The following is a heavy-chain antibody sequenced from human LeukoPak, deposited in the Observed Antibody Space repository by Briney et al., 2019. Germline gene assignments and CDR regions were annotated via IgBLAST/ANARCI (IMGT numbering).Heavy chain of an antibody. CDR1: GFTFSRYA. CDR2: IKWNGGSI. D-gene: IGHD3-22*01. CDR3: ARDGRNDYDSSRGDFDI. Sequence: GGSLRLSCGDSGFTFSRYAMCWVPGAPGKGLEWGSGIKWNGGSIVYADSVKGRFTISRENAKMYLYLNMNSLRPGQAALSYCARDGRNDYDSSRGDFDIWGQGTMVTV. J-gene: IGHJ3*02. V-gene: IGHV3-20*04.